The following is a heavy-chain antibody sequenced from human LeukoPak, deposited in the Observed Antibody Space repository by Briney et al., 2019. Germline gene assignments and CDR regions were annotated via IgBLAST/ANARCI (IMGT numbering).Heavy chain of an antibody. D-gene: IGHD6-13*01. CDR3: ARGRVSSSSWSSTYYYYFYMDV. J-gene: IGHJ6*03. CDR1: GDSLRMHY. V-gene: IGHV4-59*11. Sequence: SETLSLTCSVSGDSLRMHYWSWIPQPPGKGLECIGYIDHTGSTDYNPSLNSRITISRDTSKNHFSLELSSVTAADTAVYFCARGRVSSSSWSSTYYYYFYMDVWGKGTTVTVPS. CDR2: IDHTGST.